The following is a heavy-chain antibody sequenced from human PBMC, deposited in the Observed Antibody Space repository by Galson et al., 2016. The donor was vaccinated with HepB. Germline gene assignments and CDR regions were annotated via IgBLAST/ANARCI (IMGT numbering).Heavy chain of an antibody. CDR1: GGSFSAASYY. Sequence: ETLSLICTVSGGSFSAASYYWTWIRQPPGKGLEWIGYIYYRGSTKSNPSLKSRVSMSVDTSRNQFSLKLNSVTAADTAVYYCARDDWAGNSFDSWGQGILVTVSS. D-gene: IGHD2-21*01. CDR3: ARDDWAGNSFDS. J-gene: IGHJ4*02. CDR2: IYYRGST. V-gene: IGHV4-61*01.